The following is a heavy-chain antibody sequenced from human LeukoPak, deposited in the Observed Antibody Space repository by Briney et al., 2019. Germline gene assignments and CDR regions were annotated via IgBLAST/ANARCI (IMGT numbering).Heavy chain of an antibody. CDR3: ARGRSGYGPFDAFDI. J-gene: IGHJ3*02. D-gene: IGHD3-22*01. V-gene: IGHV3-53*01. CDR1: GFTVSSNY. CDR2: IYEDGST. Sequence: GGSLRLSCAASGFTVSSNYMSWVRQAPGKGLEWVSVIYEDGSTFYADSVKGRFTISRDISKNTLYLQMNSLRAEDTAVHYCARGRSGYGPFDAFDIWGQGTWVTVSS.